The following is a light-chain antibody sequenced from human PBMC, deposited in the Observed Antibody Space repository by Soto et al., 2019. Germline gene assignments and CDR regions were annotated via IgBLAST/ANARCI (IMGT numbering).Light chain of an antibody. CDR2: HAS. Sequence: DIQITQSPSTLPASVGDRVTITCRASQSISNWLAWYHQKPGTAPKVLIYHASNLQSGVPSRFSGSGSGTEFTLTISSLQPDDFATYYCQHYNSYSEAFGQGTKVDI. CDR1: QSISNW. J-gene: IGKJ1*01. CDR3: QHYNSYSEA. V-gene: IGKV1-5*01.